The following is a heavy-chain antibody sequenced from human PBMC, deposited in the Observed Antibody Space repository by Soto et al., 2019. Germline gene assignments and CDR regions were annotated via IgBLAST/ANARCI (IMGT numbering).Heavy chain of an antibody. CDR3: ARDSPYYYDSSGSFDY. CDR2: IWYDGSNI. D-gene: IGHD3-22*01. CDR1: GFTFSSYG. J-gene: IGHJ4*02. Sequence: PGGSLRLSCAASGFTFSSYGMHWVRQAPGKGLEWVAVIWYDGSNIYYADSVKGRFTISRDNSKNTLYLQMNSLRAEDTAVYYCARDSPYYYDSSGSFDYWGQGTLVTVSS. V-gene: IGHV3-33*01.